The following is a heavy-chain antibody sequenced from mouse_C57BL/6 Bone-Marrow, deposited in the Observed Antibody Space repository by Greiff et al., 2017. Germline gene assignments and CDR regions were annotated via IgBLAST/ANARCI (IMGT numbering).Heavy chain of an antibody. V-gene: IGHV1-53*01. CDR2: INPSNGGT. D-gene: IGHD2-3*01. CDR1: GYTFTSYW. CDR3: ARGGWLLREDY. J-gene: IGHJ4*01. Sequence: QVQLQQPGTDLVKPGASVKLSCKASGYTFTSYWMHWVKQRPGQGLEWIGNINPSNGGTNYNEKFKSKATLTVDKSSSTAYMQLSSLTSEGSAVYYCARGGWLLREDYWGQGTSVTVSS.